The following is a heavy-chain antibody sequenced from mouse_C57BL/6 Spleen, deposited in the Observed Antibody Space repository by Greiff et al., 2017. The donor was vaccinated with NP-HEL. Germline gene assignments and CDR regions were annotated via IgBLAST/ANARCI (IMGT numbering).Heavy chain of an antibody. CDR1: GYTFTSYW. CDR2: IYPSDSET. J-gene: IGHJ2*01. V-gene: IGHV1-61*01. CDR3: ARKRANWDDY. Sequence: QLQQPGAELVRPGSSVKLSCKASGYTFTSYWMDWVKQRPGQGLEWIGNIYPSDSETHYNQKFKDKATLTVDKSSSTAYMQLSSLTSEDSAVDYCARKRANWDDYWGQGTTLTVSS. D-gene: IGHD4-1*01.